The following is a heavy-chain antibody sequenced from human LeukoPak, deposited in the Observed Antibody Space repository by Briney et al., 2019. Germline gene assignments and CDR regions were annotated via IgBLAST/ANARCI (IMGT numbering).Heavy chain of an antibody. CDR1: GFTFDDYA. V-gene: IGHV3-9*01. J-gene: IGHJ2*01. CDR2: ISWNSGSI. CDR3: ARSGVRGLISYWYFDL. Sequence: HPGGSLRLSCAASGFTFDDYAMHWVRQAPGKGLEWVSGISWNSGSIGYADSVKGRFTISRDNAKNSLFLQLNSLRAEDTAIYYCARSGVRGLISYWYFDLWGRGTLVTVSS. D-gene: IGHD3-10*01.